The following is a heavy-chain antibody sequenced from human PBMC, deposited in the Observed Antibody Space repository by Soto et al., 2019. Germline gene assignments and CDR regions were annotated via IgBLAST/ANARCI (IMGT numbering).Heavy chain of an antibody. CDR3: ARRYCISTSCHYYGMDV. D-gene: IGHD2-2*01. V-gene: IGHV1-69*12. Sequence: QVQLVQSGAEVKKPGSSVKVSCKASGGTFSTYTVSWVRQAPGQGLEWMGGIIPIFRTANYVQKFQGRVTVTADESTSTDYMELSSLRSEDTAVYYCARRYCISTSCHYYGMDVWGQGTTVTVSS. J-gene: IGHJ6*02. CDR1: GGTFSTYT. CDR2: IIPIFRTA.